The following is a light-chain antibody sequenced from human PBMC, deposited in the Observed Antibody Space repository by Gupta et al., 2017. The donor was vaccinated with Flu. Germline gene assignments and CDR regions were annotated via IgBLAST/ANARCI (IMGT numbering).Light chain of an antibody. CDR2: DAS. Sequence: IVFTQSPPTLSLSPGERATLSCRPSQSVSSCLACYQQKPGQAPRLLIYDASNRATGIPARFSGSGSGTDFTLTISSLEPEDFAVDYCQQRSNWRLTFGGGTKVEIK. J-gene: IGKJ4*01. V-gene: IGKV3-11*01. CDR1: QSVSSC. CDR3: QQRSNWRLT.